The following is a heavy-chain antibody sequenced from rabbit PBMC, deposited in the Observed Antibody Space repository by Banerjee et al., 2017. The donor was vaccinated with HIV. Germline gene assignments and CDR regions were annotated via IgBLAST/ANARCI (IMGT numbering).Heavy chain of an antibody. J-gene: IGHJ4*01. V-gene: IGHV1S40*01. CDR2: IYAGSTGTT. CDR1: GFSLSSDYW. D-gene: IGHD4-1*01. CDR3: ARDLAGVIGWNFNL. Sequence: QSLEESGGDLVKPGTSLTLNCTASGFSLSSDYWTCWVRQAPGKGLEWIAYIYAGSTGTTGYASWAKGRFTISKTSWTTVTLQMTSLTAADTASYFCARDLAGVIGWNFNLWGPGTLVTVS.